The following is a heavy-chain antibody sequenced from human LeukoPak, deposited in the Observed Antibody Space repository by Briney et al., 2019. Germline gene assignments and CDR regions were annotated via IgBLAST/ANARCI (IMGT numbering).Heavy chain of an antibody. J-gene: IGHJ4*02. Sequence: GGSLRLSCAASGFTFSSYEMNWVRQAPGKGLEWVSYISSSGSTIYYADSVKGRFTISRDNAKNSLYLQMNSLRAEDTAVYYCARVMVVVAATSDYWGQGTLVTVSS. D-gene: IGHD2-15*01. CDR1: GFTFSSYE. V-gene: IGHV3-48*03. CDR3: ARVMVVVAATSDY. CDR2: ISSSGSTI.